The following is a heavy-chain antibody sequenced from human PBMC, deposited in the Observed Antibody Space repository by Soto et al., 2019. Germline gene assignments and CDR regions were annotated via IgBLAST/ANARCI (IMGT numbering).Heavy chain of an antibody. CDR3: ARVRYSSGWDGKEYFQH. D-gene: IGHD6-19*01. J-gene: IGHJ1*01. CDR1: GYTFTSYG. V-gene: IGHV1-18*01. CDR2: ISAYNGNT. Sequence: QVQLVQSGAEVKKPGASVKVSCKASGYTFTSYGISWVRQAPGQGLEWMGWISAYNGNTNYAQKLQGRVTMTTDTTTSTSYMELRSLRSDDTAVYYCARVRYSSGWDGKEYFQHWGQGTLVTVSS.